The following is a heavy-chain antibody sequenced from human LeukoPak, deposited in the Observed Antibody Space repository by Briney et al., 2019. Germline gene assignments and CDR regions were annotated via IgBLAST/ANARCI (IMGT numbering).Heavy chain of an antibody. CDR3: AKEGGYSYGDAPLHFDY. D-gene: IGHD5-18*01. V-gene: IGHV4-34*01. J-gene: IGHJ4*02. CDR1: GGSFSGYY. Sequence: SETLSLTCAVYGGSFSGYYWSWIGQPPGKGLEWIGEINPIGSTANNPSLESRVTISVDTSKNQFSLKLSSVTAADTAVYYCAKEGGYSYGDAPLHFDYWGQGTLVTVSS. CDR2: INPIGST.